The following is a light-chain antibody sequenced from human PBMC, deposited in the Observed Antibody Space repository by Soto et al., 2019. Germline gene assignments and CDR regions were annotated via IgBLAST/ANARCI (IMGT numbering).Light chain of an antibody. V-gene: IGKV3-20*01. Sequence: EIVLTQSPGTLFLSPGERATLSCRASQSVTSSFLAWYQQKPGQAPRLLIYAASSRATGIPDRFSGSGSGTDFTLTISRLEPEDFAVYYCQQYHNSPPYTFGQGTKLEIK. CDR2: AAS. CDR1: QSVTSSF. CDR3: QQYHNSPPYT. J-gene: IGKJ2*01.